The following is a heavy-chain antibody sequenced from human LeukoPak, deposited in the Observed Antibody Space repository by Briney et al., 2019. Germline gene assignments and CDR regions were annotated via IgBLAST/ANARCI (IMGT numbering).Heavy chain of an antibody. J-gene: IGHJ4*02. V-gene: IGHV3-74*01. CDR2: INTDGTVT. Sequence: GGSLRLPCAASGFTFSKYWMLWVRQAPGKGLESVSRINTDGTVTTYADSVKGRFTVSRDNADNTMFLQMNSVRDEDTAVYYCATRQWLAPPPDSWGQGTPVTVSS. CDR3: ATRQWLAPPPDS. CDR1: GFTFSKYW. D-gene: IGHD6-19*01.